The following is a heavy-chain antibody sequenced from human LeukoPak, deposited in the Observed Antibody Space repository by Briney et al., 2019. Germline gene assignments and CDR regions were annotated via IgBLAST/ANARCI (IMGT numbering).Heavy chain of an antibody. D-gene: IGHD3-22*01. CDR1: GGSISSYY. CDR2: IYYSGST. J-gene: IGHJ4*02. Sequence: SETLSLTCSVSGGSISSYYWSWIRQPPGKGLEWIGYIYYSGSTNYNPSLKSRVTISVDTSKNQFSLKLRSVTAADTAVYYCARHRGSSAYYSFDYWGQGTQVTVSS. CDR3: ARHRGSSAYYSFDY. V-gene: IGHV4-59*01.